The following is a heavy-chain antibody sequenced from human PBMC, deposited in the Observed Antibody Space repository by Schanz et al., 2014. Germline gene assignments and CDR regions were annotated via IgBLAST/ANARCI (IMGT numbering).Heavy chain of an antibody. CDR1: GFTFSTYW. CDR3: ARDKGGYYPFGY. CDR2: IKQDESER. V-gene: IGHV3-7*01. D-gene: IGHD3-22*01. Sequence: EVQLVESGGGLVQPGGSLRLSCAASGFTFSTYWMSWVRQAPGKGLEWVANIKQDESERSYVDSVKGRFTISRDNAKSSLYLQMNSLRVEDTAVYYCARDKGGYYPFGYWGQGSLVTVSS. J-gene: IGHJ4*02.